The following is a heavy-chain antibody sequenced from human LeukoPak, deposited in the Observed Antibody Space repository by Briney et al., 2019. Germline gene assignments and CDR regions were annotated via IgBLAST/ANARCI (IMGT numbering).Heavy chain of an antibody. V-gene: IGHV3-7*01. CDR1: GFTFSSYW. J-gene: IGHJ4*02. CDR2: IKPDGSEI. CDR3: ATSRFYLES. Sequence: GGSLRLSCAASGFTFSSYWMSWVRQAPEKGLEWVAKIKPDGSEIYHVDSVQGRFTISRDDAKNSLYLQMNSLRAEDTAVYYCATSRFYLESWGQGTLVTVSS.